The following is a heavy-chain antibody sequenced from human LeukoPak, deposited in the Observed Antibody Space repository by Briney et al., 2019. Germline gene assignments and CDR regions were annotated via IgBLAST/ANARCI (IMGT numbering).Heavy chain of an antibody. Sequence: ASVKVSCKASGGTFSSYAISWVRQAPGHGLEWMGWNSAYNGNTNYAQKLQGRVTMTTDTSTSTAYMELRSLRSDDTAVYYCARDRGTDRYTVTTTAPDYWGQGTLVTVSS. J-gene: IGHJ4*02. D-gene: IGHD4-17*01. CDR3: ARDRGTDRYTVTTTAPDY. CDR2: NSAYNGNT. CDR1: GGTFSSYA. V-gene: IGHV1-18*01.